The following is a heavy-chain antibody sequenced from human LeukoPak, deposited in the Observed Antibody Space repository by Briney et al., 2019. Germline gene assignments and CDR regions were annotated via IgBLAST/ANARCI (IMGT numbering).Heavy chain of an antibody. J-gene: IGHJ2*01. CDR1: GGSISAYY. V-gene: IGHV4-34*01. D-gene: IGHD2-15*01. CDR2: INHSGST. CDR3: ARPRISSGGNGYFDL. Sequence: SETLSLTCNVSGGSISAYYWSWIRQPPGKGLEWIGEINHSGSTNYNPSLKSRVTISVDTSKNQFSLKLSSVTAADTAVYYCARPRISSGGNGYFDLWGRGTLVTVSS.